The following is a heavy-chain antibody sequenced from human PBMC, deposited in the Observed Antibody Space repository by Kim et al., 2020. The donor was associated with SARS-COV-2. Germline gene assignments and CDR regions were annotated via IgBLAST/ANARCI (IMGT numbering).Heavy chain of an antibody. D-gene: IGHD4-17*01. CDR2: IIPIFGTA. CDR1: GGTFSSYA. Sequence: SVKVSCKASGGTFSSYAISWVRQAPGQGLEWMGGIIPIFGTANYAQKFQGRVTITADESTSTAYMELSSLRSEDTAVYYCARSSDYGGPNYYYYYGMDVWGQGTTVTVSS. CDR3: ARSSDYGGPNYYYYYGMDV. J-gene: IGHJ6*02. V-gene: IGHV1-69*13.